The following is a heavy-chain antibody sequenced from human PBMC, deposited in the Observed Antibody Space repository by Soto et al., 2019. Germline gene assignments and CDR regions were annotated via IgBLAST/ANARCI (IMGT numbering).Heavy chain of an antibody. D-gene: IGHD2-21*02. CDR2: INPIFGTA. CDR3: ASSRAYCGGDCYSSFDY. Sequence: QVQLVQSGAEVKKPGSSVKVACKASGGTFSSYAISWVRQAPGQGLEWMGGINPIFGTANYAQKFQGRVTITAAESTSTAYMELSSLRSEDTAVYYCASSRAYCGGDCYSSFDYWGQGTLVTVSS. J-gene: IGHJ4*02. V-gene: IGHV1-69*12. CDR1: GGTFSSYA.